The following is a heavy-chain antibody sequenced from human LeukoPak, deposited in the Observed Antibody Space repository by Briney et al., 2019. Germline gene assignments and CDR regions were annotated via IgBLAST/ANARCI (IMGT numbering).Heavy chain of an antibody. CDR1: GGSFSGYY. CDR2: INHSGST. D-gene: IGHD2-15*01. V-gene: IGHV4-34*01. Sequence: SETLSLTCAVYGGSFSGYYWSWIRQPPGKGLEWIGEINHSGSTNYNPSLKSRVTISVDTSKNQFSLKLSSVTVADTAVYYCARDSCSGGSCYRFDIWGQGTMVTVSS. CDR3: ARDSCSGGSCYRFDI. J-gene: IGHJ3*02.